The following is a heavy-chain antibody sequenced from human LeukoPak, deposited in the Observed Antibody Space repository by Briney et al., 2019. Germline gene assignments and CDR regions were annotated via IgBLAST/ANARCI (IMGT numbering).Heavy chain of an antibody. CDR1: GFTFSIYA. V-gene: IGHV3-64*01. CDR3: ARRPQGAYDN. J-gene: IGHJ3*02. Sequence: GGSLRLSCVASGFTFSIYAMQWVRQAPGKGLEYVLAISSSGSSTFYAISVMGRFTISRDNSKNTLYLQMGGLRAEYMAVYYCARRPQGAYDNWGQGTMVTVSS. CDR2: ISSSGSST.